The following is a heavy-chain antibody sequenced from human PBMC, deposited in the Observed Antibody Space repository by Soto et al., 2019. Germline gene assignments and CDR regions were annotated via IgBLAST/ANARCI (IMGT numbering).Heavy chain of an antibody. CDR1: GFTFSSYA. CDR3: ASLAEDSY. D-gene: IGHD6-13*01. J-gene: IGHJ4*02. CDR2: ISYDGSNK. V-gene: IGHV3-30-3*01. Sequence: GGSLRLSCAASGFTFSSYAMHWVRQAPGKGLEWVAVISYDGSNKYYADSVKGRFTISRDNSKNTLYLQMNSLRAEDTAVYYCASLAEDSYWGPGTMATASS.